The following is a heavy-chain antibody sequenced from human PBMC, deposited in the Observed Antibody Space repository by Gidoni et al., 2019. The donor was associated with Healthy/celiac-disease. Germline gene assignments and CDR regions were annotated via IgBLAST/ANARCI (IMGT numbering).Heavy chain of an antibody. CDR3: ARGRGIAARRDYYYGMDV. CDR2: IIPIFGTA. Sequence: QVQLVQSGAEVKKHGSSVKVSCKDSGGTFRSYAISWVRQAPGQGLEWMGGIIPIFGTANYAQNFQGRVTITADESTSTAYMELSSLRSEDTAVYYCARGRGIAARRDYYYGMDVWGQGTTVTVSS. D-gene: IGHD6-6*01. CDR1: GGTFRSYA. V-gene: IGHV1-69*01. J-gene: IGHJ6*02.